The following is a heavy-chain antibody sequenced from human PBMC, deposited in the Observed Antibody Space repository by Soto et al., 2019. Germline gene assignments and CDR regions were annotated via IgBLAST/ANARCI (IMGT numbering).Heavy chain of an antibody. CDR2: IYHSGTT. CDR1: GGSISNHY. V-gene: IGHV4-59*11. D-gene: IGHD6-13*01. Sequence: QVQVQESGPGLVKPSETLSLTCTVSGGSISNHYWSWLRQSPGKGLEWLTNIYHSGTTNYNLAINGPVTKSIYSSKNQVSLKLNSVTAAGTAVYYCARGGYRTLAWFDPWGQGTLVTVSS. J-gene: IGHJ5*02. CDR3: ARGGYRTLAWFDP.